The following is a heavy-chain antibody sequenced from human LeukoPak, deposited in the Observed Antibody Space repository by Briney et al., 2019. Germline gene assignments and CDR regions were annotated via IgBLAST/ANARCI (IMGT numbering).Heavy chain of an antibody. J-gene: IGHJ3*02. CDR3: ARARSPDYDFWSGYPAVLSAFDI. V-gene: IGHV3-33*01. CDR2: IWYDGSNK. Sequence: EAGGSLRLSCAASGFTFSSHGMHWVRQAPGKGLEWVAVIWYDGSNKYYADSVKGRFTISRDNSKNTLYLQMNSLRAEDTAVYYCARARSPDYDFWSGYPAVLSAFDIWGQGTMVTVSS. CDR1: GFTFSSHG. D-gene: IGHD3-3*01.